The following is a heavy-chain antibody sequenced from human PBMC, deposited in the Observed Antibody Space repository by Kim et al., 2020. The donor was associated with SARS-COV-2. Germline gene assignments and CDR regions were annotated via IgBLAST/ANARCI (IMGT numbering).Heavy chain of an antibody. CDR1: GFTVSSNY. D-gene: IGHD5-18*01. J-gene: IGHJ4*02. CDR2: VYAGGTT. Sequence: GGSLRLSCAASGFTVSSNYMSWVRQAPGKGLEWVSVVYAGGTTYYADSVKGRFTISRDNSKNTLYLQMNSLRAEDTAVYYCARGYSYGSVSPGVNLAYWGQGTLVTVSS. CDR3: ARGYSYGSVSPGVNLAY. V-gene: IGHV3-53*01.